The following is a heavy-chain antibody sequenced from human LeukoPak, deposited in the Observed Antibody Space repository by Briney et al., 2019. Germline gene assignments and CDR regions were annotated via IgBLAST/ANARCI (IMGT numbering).Heavy chain of an antibody. V-gene: IGHV3-15*01. CDR1: GFTFNNAW. CDR2: IKSKTDGGTT. Sequence: PGGSLRLSCAASGFTFNNAWMTWVRQAPGKGLEWVGRIKSKTDGGTTDYAAPVKGRFTISRDDSKNTLYLQMNSLKTEDTAVYCCTTGLTMVRGLMSYSDYWGQGTLVTVSS. J-gene: IGHJ4*02. D-gene: IGHD3-10*01. CDR3: TTGLTMVRGLMSYSDY.